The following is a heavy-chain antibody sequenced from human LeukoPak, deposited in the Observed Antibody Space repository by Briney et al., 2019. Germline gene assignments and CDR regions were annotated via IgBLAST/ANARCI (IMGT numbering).Heavy chain of an antibody. J-gene: IGHJ4*02. D-gene: IGHD2-15*01. Sequence: GGSLRLSCAASGFAFSSYSMNWVRQAPGKGLEWVSYISSSSSYIYYADSVKGRFTISRDNAKNSLYLQMNSLRAEDTAVYYCARDVDDFSYIDYWGQGTLVTVSS. CDR1: GFAFSSYS. CDR3: ARDVDDFSYIDY. V-gene: IGHV3-21*05. CDR2: ISSSSSYI.